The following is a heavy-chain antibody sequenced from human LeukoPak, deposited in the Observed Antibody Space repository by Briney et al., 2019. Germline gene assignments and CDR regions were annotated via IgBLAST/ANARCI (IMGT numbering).Heavy chain of an antibody. CDR1: GFAFTAYA. J-gene: IGHJ4*02. Sequence: GCPRLSSAASGFAFTAYAMSWGPPAPRKGREWGSAITGSGGSTYYADSVKGRFTISRDNSKNTLFLQLISLRSEDTAVYYCAKTRGYSYGLDFHYWVQGTLVTVSS. CDR2: ITGSGGST. CDR3: AKTRGYSYGLDFHY. D-gene: IGHD5-18*01. V-gene: IGHV3-23*01.